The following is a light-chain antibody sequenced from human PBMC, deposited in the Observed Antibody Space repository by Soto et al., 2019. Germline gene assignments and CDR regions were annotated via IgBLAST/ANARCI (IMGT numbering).Light chain of an antibody. J-gene: IGKJ2*01. CDR3: QQYNNWPQT. V-gene: IGKV3-15*01. CDR1: QSVSSN. CDR2: GAS. Sequence: EIVMTQSPATLSVSPGERATLSCRVSQSVSSNLAWYQQKPGQAPRLLIYGASTRATGIPARFSGSGSGTEFTLTISSLQSEDFAVYYCQQYNNWPQTFGQGTKLGIK.